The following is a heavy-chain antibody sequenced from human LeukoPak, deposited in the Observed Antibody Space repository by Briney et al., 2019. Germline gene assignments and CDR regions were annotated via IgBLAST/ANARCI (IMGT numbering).Heavy chain of an antibody. V-gene: IGHV3-48*01. D-gene: IGHD4-17*01. J-gene: IGHJ3*02. CDR1: GFTFSSYS. Sequence: GGSLRLSCAASGFTFSSYSMNWVRQAPGKGLEWVSYISSSSSTIYYADSVKGRFTISRDNAKNSLYLQMNSLRAEDTAVYYCARDEHDYGDLGAAFDIWGQGTVVTVSS. CDR2: ISSSSSTI. CDR3: ARDEHDYGDLGAAFDI.